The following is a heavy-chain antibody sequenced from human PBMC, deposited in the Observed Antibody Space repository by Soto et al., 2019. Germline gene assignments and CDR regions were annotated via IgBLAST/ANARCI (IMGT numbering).Heavy chain of an antibody. Sequence: QVQLRESGPGLVKPSETLPLTCTVSSGSIGTYFWSWIRQPPGKGLEWIGYIYYSGTTNYNPSLKSRVTIFLDTSKNQFSLRLSSVTAADTAVYYCARGRGGTYDAFDIWGQGTLVTVSS. CDR1: SGSIGTYF. V-gene: IGHV4-59*01. CDR3: ARGRGGTYDAFDI. J-gene: IGHJ3*02. D-gene: IGHD1-26*01. CDR2: IYYSGTT.